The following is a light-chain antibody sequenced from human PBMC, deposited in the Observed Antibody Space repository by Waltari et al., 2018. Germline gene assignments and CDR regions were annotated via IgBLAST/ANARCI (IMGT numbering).Light chain of an antibody. CDR1: QGISSH. J-gene: IGKJ4*01. Sequence: IHLTQSPSFLSASVGDRVTIACRASQGISSHLAWYQQKPGNAPKLLIYPASTLQSGVPSRLGGSGSGTEFTLTISSLQPEDFATYYCQQVIFYPLTFGGGTKVDIK. CDR3: QQVIFYPLT. CDR2: PAS. V-gene: IGKV1-9*01.